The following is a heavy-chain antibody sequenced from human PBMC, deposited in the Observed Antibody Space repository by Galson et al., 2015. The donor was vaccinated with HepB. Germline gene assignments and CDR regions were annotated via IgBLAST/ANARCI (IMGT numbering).Heavy chain of an antibody. V-gene: IGHV3-53*01. CDR2: IYSRGGT. D-gene: IGHD2-2*01. CDR3: ARDQPCSSTSCYFDY. J-gene: IGHJ4*02. CDR1: GFTVSSSY. Sequence: SLRLSCAASGFTVSSSYMSWVRQAPGKGLEWVSVIYSRGGTSYADSVKGRFTISRDNSKNTLYLQMNSLRAEDTAVYYCARDQPCSSTSCYFDYWGQGTLVTVSS.